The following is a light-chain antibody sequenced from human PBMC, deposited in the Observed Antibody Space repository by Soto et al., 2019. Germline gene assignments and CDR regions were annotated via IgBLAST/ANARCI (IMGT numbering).Light chain of an antibody. CDR1: QSAGNF. Sequence: EIGRTPTTETLSLSQGETASLSFRASQSAGNFLAWYQQKPGQAPRLLIYYISTRATGIPARFSGSGSGTEFTLTINSLQSEDSAVYYCQQPNQLPIPFGQGARLAIK. J-gene: IGKJ5*01. CDR2: YIS. V-gene: IGKV3D-15*01. CDR3: QQPNQLPIP.